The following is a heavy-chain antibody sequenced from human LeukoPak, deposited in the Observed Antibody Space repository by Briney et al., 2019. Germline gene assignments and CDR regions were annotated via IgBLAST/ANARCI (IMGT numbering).Heavy chain of an antibody. CDR1: GFTFSSYG. CDR3: AKDSGDLGRFGY. Sequence: GGSLRLSCAASGFTFSSYGMHWVRQAPGKGLEWVAVISYDGSNKYYADSVKGRFTISRDNSKNTLYLQMNSLRAEDTAVYYCAKDSGDLGRFGYWGQGTLVTVSS. V-gene: IGHV3-30*18. CDR2: ISYDGSNK. D-gene: IGHD3-10*01. J-gene: IGHJ4*02.